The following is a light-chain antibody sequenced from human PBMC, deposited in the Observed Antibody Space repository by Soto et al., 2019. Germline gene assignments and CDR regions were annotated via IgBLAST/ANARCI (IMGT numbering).Light chain of an antibody. Sequence: ESVLAQSPGTLSLSPGERATRCCRASQSVYRSLAWYQQRPGQAPRLLIYDASNRATGVPARFSGSGSGTDFTLTISSLEPEDFAVYYCQQRNDWRRGTFGQGTRLEIK. V-gene: IGKV3-11*01. CDR1: QSVYRS. CDR3: QQRNDWRRGT. CDR2: DAS. J-gene: IGKJ5*01.